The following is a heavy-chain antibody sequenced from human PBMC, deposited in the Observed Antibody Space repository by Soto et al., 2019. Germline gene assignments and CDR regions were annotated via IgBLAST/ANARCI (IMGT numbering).Heavy chain of an antibody. Sequence: GGSLRLSCAASGFTFSSYAMSWVRQAPGKGLEWVSVISGSGGSTYYADSVKGRFTISRDSSKNTLYLQMNSLRAEDTAVYYCAKGEAGWKSYWYFDLWGRGTLVTGSS. D-gene: IGHD1-1*01. CDR1: GFTFSSYA. CDR2: ISGSGGST. J-gene: IGHJ2*01. CDR3: AKGEAGWKSYWYFDL. V-gene: IGHV3-23*01.